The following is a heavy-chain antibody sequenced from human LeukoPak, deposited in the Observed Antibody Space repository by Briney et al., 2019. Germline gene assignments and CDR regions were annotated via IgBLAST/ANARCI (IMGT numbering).Heavy chain of an antibody. V-gene: IGHV3-30*04. D-gene: IGHD3-22*01. Sequence: GGSLRLSCAASGFTFSSYEMNWVRQAPGKGLEWVAVISSDASITYYADSVKGRFTVSRDNSKSTLYLQMDSLRAEDTAVYYCAKDTLRSAEGYFWGQGILVTVSS. CDR3: AKDTLRSAEGYF. CDR1: GFTFSSYE. J-gene: IGHJ4*02. CDR2: ISSDASIT.